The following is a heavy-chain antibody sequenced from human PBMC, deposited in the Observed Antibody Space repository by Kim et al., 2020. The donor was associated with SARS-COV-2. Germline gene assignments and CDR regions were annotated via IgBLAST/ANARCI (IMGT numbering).Heavy chain of an antibody. Sequence: SGPTLVNPTQTLTLTCTFSGFSLSTSGMCVSWIRQPPGKALEWLARIDWDDDKYYSTSLKTRLTISKDTSKNQVVLTMTNMDPVDTATYYCARRSLDILTGRDYGRDVWGQGTTVTVSS. CDR3: ARRSLDILTGRDYGRDV. J-gene: IGHJ6*02. V-gene: IGHV2-70*11. CDR1: GFSLSTSGMC. D-gene: IGHD3-9*01. CDR2: IDWDDDK.